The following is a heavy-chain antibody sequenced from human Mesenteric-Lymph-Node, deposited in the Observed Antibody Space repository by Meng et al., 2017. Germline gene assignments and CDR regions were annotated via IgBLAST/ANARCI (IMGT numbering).Heavy chain of an antibody. CDR2: IYSSGST. D-gene: IGHD3-22*01. Sequence: GSLRLSCTVSGVSISSYYWTWIRQPPGKGLEWIGYIYSSGSTNSNPSLKSRVTISVDTSKNQFSLKLTSVTAADTALYYCARVQGNYDGSGYSILMDVWGQGTTVTVSS. J-gene: IGHJ6*02. V-gene: IGHV4-59*01. CDR1: GVSISSYY. CDR3: ARVQGNYDGSGYSILMDV.